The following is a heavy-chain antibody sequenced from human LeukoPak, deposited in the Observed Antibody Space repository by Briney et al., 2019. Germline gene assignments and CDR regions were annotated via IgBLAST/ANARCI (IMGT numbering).Heavy chain of an antibody. CDR2: IYYSGST. V-gene: IGHV4-39*07. CDR3: ARSQKTIGYFDY. Sequence: SETLSLTCTVSGGSISSSSYYWGWIRQPPGKGRGWIGSIYYSGSTYYNPSLKSRVTISVDRSKNQFSLKLSSVTAADTAVYYCARSQKTIGYFDYWGQGTLVTVSS. D-gene: IGHD4/OR15-4a*01. J-gene: IGHJ4*02. CDR1: GGSISSSSYY.